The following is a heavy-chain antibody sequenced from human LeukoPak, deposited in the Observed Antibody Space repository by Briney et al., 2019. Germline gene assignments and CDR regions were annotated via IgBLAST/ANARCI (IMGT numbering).Heavy chain of an antibody. V-gene: IGHV4-39*07. D-gene: IGHD3-10*02. CDR1: GGSISSSSYY. Sequence: SETLSLTCTVSGGSISSSSYYWGWIRQPPGKGLEWIGSIYYSGSTYYNPSLKSRVTISVDTSKNQFSLKLSSVTAADTAVYYCARDNRDTKNVLGADSFDYWGQGTLVTVSS. CDR3: ARDNRDTKNVLGADSFDY. J-gene: IGHJ4*02. CDR2: IYYSGST.